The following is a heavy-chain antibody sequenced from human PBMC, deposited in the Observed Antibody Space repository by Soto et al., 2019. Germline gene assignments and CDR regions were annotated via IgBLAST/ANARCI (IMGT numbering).Heavy chain of an antibody. Sequence: QVQLVESGGGVVQPGRSLRLSCAASGFTFSSYAMHWVRQAPGKGLEWVAVISYDGSNKYYADSVKGRFTISRDNSKNTLYLQMNSLRAEDTAVYYCARKGQQLAFPFDYWGQGTLVTVSS. D-gene: IGHD6-13*01. J-gene: IGHJ4*02. V-gene: IGHV3-30-3*01. CDR2: ISYDGSNK. CDR1: GFTFSSYA. CDR3: ARKGQQLAFPFDY.